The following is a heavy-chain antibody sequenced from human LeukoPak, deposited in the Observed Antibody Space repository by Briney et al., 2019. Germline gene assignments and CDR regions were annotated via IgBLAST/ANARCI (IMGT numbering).Heavy chain of an antibody. D-gene: IGHD3-3*01. J-gene: IGHJ4*02. CDR3: ARALGGITIFGVVIDFLDY. Sequence: SETLSLTCTVSGGSISSGGYYWSWIRQPPGKGLVWIGYIYHSGSTYYNPSLKSRVTISVDRTKNQFSLKLSSVTAADTALYYFARALGGITIFGVVIDFLDYWGQGTLVTVSS. V-gene: IGHV4-30-2*01. CDR1: GGSISSGGYY. CDR2: IYHSGST.